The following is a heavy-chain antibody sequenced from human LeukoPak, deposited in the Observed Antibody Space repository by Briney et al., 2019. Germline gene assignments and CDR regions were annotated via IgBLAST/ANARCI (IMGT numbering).Heavy chain of an antibody. CDR1: GGTFSSYA. Sequence: SVKVSCKASGGTFSSYAISWVRQAPGQGLEWMGGIIPVFGTANYAQKFQGRVTITADESTSTAYMEVSSLRAEDTAVYLCARDRVVGLGIDNAFYIWGHGTIVTVSS. CDR2: IIPVFGTA. J-gene: IGHJ3*02. D-gene: IGHD2-15*01. V-gene: IGHV1-69*13. CDR3: ARDRVVGLGIDNAFYI.